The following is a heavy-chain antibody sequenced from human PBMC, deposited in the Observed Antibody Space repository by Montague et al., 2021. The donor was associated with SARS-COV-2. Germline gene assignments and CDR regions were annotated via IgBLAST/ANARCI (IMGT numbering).Heavy chain of an antibody. V-gene: IGHV4-34*01. CDR1: DGSFSDYS. Sequence: SETLSLTCAVYDGSFSDYSWTWIRQPPGKGLEWIGEINHRGSTNYNPSLKSRVTISVDTSKNQFSLKMTSVTAADTAVYYCARGRQHINMVVVVVTGGEYYFDFWGQGTLVAVFS. D-gene: IGHD3-22*01. CDR2: INHRGST. CDR3: ARGRQHINMVVVVVTGGEYYFDF. J-gene: IGHJ4*02.